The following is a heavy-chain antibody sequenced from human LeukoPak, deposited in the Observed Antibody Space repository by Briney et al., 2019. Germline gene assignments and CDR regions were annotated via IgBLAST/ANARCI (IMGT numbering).Heavy chain of an antibody. Sequence: GGSLRLSCAASGFTFSRYGMHWVRQAPGRGLEWVAFIRYDESNKFYADSVKGRFTVSRDNSKNTPYLQMNSLRADDTAVYYCARVGYSGGWYSFDNWGQGTLVTVSS. CDR2: IRYDESNK. J-gene: IGHJ4*02. D-gene: IGHD6-19*01. CDR1: GFTFSRYG. CDR3: ARVGYSGGWYSFDN. V-gene: IGHV3-30*02.